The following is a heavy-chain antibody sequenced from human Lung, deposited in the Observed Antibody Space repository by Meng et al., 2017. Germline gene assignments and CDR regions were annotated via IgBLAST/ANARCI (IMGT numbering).Heavy chain of an antibody. Sequence: QGQLRQWGPGLWKPSETLSLPCVVSGGSFSDYYWSWIRQPPGKGLEWIGEINHSGSTNYNPSLESRATISVDTSQNNLSLKLSSVTAADSAVYYCARGPTTMAHDFDYWGQGTLVTVSS. CDR3: ARGPTTMAHDFDY. V-gene: IGHV4-34*01. D-gene: IGHD4-11*01. J-gene: IGHJ4*02. CDR2: INHSGST. CDR1: GGSFSDYY.